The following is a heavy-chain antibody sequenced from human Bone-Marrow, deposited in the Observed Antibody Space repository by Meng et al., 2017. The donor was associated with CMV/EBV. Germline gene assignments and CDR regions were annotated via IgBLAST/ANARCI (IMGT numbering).Heavy chain of an antibody. Sequence: SETLSLTCTVSGGSISSSSYYWGWIRQPPGKGLEWIGSIYYSGSNYYNPSLKSRVTISVDTSKNQFSLKLSSMTAADTAVYYCARRGRTGTTSYDYWGQGTLVTVSS. CDR2: IYYSGSN. V-gene: IGHV4-39*01. D-gene: IGHD1-1*01. J-gene: IGHJ4*02. CDR3: ARRGRTGTTSYDY. CDR1: GGSISSSSYY.